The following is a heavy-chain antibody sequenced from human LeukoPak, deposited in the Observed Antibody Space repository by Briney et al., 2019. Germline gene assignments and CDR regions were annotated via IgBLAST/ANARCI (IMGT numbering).Heavy chain of an antibody. CDR1: GFTFSSYW. CDR3: AKGRIAAAGDFDY. D-gene: IGHD6-13*01. CDR2: ISSNGGTT. J-gene: IGHJ4*02. Sequence: GGSLRLSCAASGFTFSSYWMSWVRQAPGKGLEWVSAISSNGGTTYYADSVKGRFTISRDNSKNTLYLQMNSLRAEDTAVYYCAKGRIAAAGDFDYWGQGTLVTVSS. V-gene: IGHV3-23*01.